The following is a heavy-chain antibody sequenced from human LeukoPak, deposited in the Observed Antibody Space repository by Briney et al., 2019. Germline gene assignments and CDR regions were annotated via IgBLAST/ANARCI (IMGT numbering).Heavy chain of an antibody. CDR1: GFTFGDYA. CDR3: TKIVRGAFDI. V-gene: IGHV3-49*04. D-gene: IGHD1-26*01. Sequence: GGSLRLSCTASGFTFGDYAMSWVRQAPGKGLEWVGFIRSKAYGGTTEYAASVKGRFTISRDDSKSIAYLQMNSLKTEDTAVYYCTKIVRGAFDIWGQGTMVTVSS. J-gene: IGHJ3*02. CDR2: IRSKAYGGTT.